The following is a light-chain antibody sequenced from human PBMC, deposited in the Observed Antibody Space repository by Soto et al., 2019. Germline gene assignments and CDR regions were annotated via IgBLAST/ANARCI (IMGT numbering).Light chain of an antibody. CDR1: ESVSTNY. J-gene: IGKJ4*01. V-gene: IGKV3-20*01. CDR2: GAS. Sequence: EIVLTQSPGTLSLSPRERATLSCRASESVSTNYLAWYQQKPGQAPRLLISGASSRATDIPDRFSGSGSGAEFTLTINRLEPEDFAVYYCQQYGSVPLTFGGGTKVEIK. CDR3: QQYGSVPLT.